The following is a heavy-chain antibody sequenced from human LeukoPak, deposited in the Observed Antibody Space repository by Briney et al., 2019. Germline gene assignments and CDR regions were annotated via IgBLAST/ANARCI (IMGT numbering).Heavy chain of an antibody. V-gene: IGHV3-7*01. Sequence: GGSLRLSCAGSGFTLNSYLMSWVRQAPGRGLEWVANINKDGSEESYLDSVTGRFTVSRDNGKNSLFLQMNSLRGEDTAVYYCARSNPNRNALDLWGQGTVVTISS. CDR1: GFTLNSYL. J-gene: IGHJ3*01. CDR3: ARSNPNRNALDL. CDR2: INKDGSEE. D-gene: IGHD1-14*01.